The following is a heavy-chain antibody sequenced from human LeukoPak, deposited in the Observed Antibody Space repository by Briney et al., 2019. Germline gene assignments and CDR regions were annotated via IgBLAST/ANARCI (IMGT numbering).Heavy chain of an antibody. D-gene: IGHD6-13*01. CDR1: GGSISSGSYY. CDR3: ARAYSSSWYGANWFDP. J-gene: IGHJ5*02. CDR2: IYTSGST. V-gene: IGHV4-61*02. Sequence: SETLSLTCTVSGGSISSGSYYWSWIRQLAGKGLEWIGRIYTSGSTNYNPSLKSRVTISVDTSKNQFSLKLSSVTAADTAVYYCARAYSSSWYGANWFDPWGQGTLVTVSS.